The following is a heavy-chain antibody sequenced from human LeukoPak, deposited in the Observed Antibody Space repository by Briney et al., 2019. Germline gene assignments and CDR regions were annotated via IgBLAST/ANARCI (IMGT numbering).Heavy chain of an antibody. CDR3: ARTHYGGNSYYYYYGMDV. CDR2: ISYDGSNK. V-gene: IGHV3-30-3*01. J-gene: IGHJ6*02. CDR1: GFTFSSYA. Sequence: GRSLRLSCAASGFTFSSYAMHWVRQAPGKGLEWVAVISYDGSNKYYADSVKGRFTISRDNSKNTLYLQMNSLRAEDTAVYRCARTHYGGNSYYYYYGMDVWGQGTTVTVSS. D-gene: IGHD4-23*01.